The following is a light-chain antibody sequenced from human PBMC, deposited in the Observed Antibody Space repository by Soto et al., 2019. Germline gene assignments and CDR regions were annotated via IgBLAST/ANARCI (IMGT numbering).Light chain of an antibody. V-gene: IGKV1-5*01. CDR1: QSISSW. CDR2: DAS. CDR3: QHLGT. Sequence: DIQMTQSPSTLSASVGDRVTITCRASQSISSWLAWYQQKPGKAPKLLIYDASSLESGVPSRFSGSGSGTEFTLTISSLQPDDSATYYCQHLGTFGQGTKVEIK. J-gene: IGKJ1*01.